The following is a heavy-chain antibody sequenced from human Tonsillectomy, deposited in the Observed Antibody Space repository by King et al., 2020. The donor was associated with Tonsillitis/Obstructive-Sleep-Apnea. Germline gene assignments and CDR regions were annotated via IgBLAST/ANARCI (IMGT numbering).Heavy chain of an antibody. CDR1: AGSFSGYY. CDR3: EREGCEYSYGLDV. J-gene: IGHJ6*02. CDR2: IDHSGST. D-gene: IGHD2/OR15-2a*01. V-gene: IGHV4-34*01. Sequence: HVQLQQWGAGLLKPSETLSLTCGVYAGSFSGYYWSWIRQPPGKGLEWIGEIDHSGSTNYNPSLQSRVTVSVDTSKSQFSLKLSSVTAADTAVYYCEREGCEYSYGLDVWGQGTTVTVSS.